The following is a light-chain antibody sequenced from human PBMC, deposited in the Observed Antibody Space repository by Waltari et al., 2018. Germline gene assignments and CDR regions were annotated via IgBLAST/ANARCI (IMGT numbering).Light chain of an antibody. CDR1: QGSGNS. J-gene: IGKJ4*01. CDR3: QRYYSTLLT. CDR2: ADS. Sequence: DIQMTQSPYSLSASVGDRVTIYCRASQGSGNSLAWYQQQPGKAPKNLVYADSRLEGGVPSMFWCIVSGTDYTLTITSLQPEDFATYYCQRYYSTLLTCGGGTKVES. V-gene: IGKV1-NL1*01.